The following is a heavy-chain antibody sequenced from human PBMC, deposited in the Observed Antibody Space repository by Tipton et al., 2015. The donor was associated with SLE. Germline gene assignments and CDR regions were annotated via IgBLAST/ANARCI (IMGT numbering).Heavy chain of an antibody. J-gene: IGHJ4*02. Sequence: SLRLSCAASGFTFSSYAMRWVRQAPGKGLEWVAVISYDGSNKYYADSVKGRFTISRDNSKNTLYLQMNSLRAEDTAVYYCARDPGRITIFGVGWSDYWGQGTLVTVSS. CDR1: GFTFSSYA. D-gene: IGHD3-3*01. V-gene: IGHV3-30*04. CDR3: ARDPGRITIFGVGWSDY. CDR2: ISYDGSNK.